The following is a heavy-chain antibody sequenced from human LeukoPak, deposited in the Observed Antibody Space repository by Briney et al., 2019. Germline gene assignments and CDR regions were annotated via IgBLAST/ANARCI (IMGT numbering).Heavy chain of an antibody. Sequence: SVNLSCKASGYTFSGYYLHWVRRAPGQGLEWMGWINPNSGGTNCAQKFQGRVTMTRDTSISTAYMELSRVRSDDTAVYYCARLAATQIGNFDYWGERPLLSVSS. J-gene: IGHJ4*02. D-gene: IGHD6-25*01. CDR3: ARLAATQIGNFDY. V-gene: IGHV1-2*02. CDR1: GYTFSGYY. CDR2: INPNSGGT.